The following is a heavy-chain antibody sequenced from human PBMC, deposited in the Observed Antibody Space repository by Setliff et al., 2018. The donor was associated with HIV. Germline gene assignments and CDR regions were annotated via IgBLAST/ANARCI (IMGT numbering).Heavy chain of an antibody. CDR2: TNPSGST. CDR3: ARGQDLGATWTGYYYYYMDV. J-gene: IGHJ6*03. V-gene: IGHV4-34*01. D-gene: IGHD1-26*01. CDR1: VGSFSGHY. Sequence: SETLSLTCAVYVGSFSGHYWIWIRQPPGKGLEWIGETNPSGSTKYNPYLKSRVTISVDRSKNQFSLKLTSVTAADTAVYYCARGQDLGATWTGYYYYYMDVWGKGTTVTVSS.